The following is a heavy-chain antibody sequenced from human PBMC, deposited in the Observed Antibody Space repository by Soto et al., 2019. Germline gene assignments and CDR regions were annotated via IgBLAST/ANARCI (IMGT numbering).Heavy chain of an antibody. D-gene: IGHD3-3*01. Sequence: SVKVSCKASGDTFSSHALSWVRQAPGQGLEWMGGIIPIFGATNYAQKFQGRVTITADESTSTAYMELSSLRSEDTAVYYCARGDLYYDFWSGYYFAYWGQGTLVTVSS. V-gene: IGHV1-69*13. CDR2: IIPIFGAT. CDR1: GDTFSSHA. CDR3: ARGDLYYDFWSGYYFAY. J-gene: IGHJ4*02.